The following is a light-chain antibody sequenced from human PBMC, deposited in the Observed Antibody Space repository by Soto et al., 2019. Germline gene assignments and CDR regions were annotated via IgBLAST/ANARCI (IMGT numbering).Light chain of an antibody. V-gene: IGKV1-5*03. J-gene: IGKJ1*01. CDR3: QHYNSYSEA. CDR1: QTISSW. CDR2: KAS. Sequence: DIQMTHSPSTLSGSVGDRVTITRRASQTISSWLAWYQQKPGKAPKLLIYKASTLKSGVPPRFSGSGSGTEFTLTISSLQPDDFATYYCQHYNSYSEAFGHGTKVDIK.